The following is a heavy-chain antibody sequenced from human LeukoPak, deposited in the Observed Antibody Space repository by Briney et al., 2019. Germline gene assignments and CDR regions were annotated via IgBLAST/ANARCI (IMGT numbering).Heavy chain of an antibody. V-gene: IGHV3-9*03. CDR1: GFTFNSYG. CDR2: ISWNSGSI. J-gene: IGHJ4*02. Sequence: GGSLRLSCAASGFTFNSYGMHWVRQAPGEGLEWVSGISWNSGSIGYADSVKGRFTISRDNAKNSLYLQMNSLRAEDMALYYCAKASGYSSGWIDYWGQGTLVTVSS. CDR3: AKASGYSSGWIDY. D-gene: IGHD6-19*01.